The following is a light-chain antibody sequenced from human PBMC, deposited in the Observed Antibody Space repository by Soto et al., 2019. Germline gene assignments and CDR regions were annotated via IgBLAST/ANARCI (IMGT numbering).Light chain of an antibody. CDR2: TNY. CDR1: SSNIGSTS. CDR3: AAWDDSLNAPV. V-gene: IGLV1-44*01. J-gene: IGLJ1*01. Sequence: QSVLTQPPSASGTPGQTVTISCSGRSSNIGSTSVNWYQQLPGTAPKLLLYTNYQRPSGVPDRFSGSKSGTSASLAISGLQSEDEADYYCAAWDDSLNAPVFGTGTKLTVL.